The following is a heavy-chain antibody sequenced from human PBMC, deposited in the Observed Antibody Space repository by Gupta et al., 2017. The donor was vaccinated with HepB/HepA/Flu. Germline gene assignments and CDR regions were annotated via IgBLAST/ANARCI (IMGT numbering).Heavy chain of an antibody. J-gene: IGHJ4*02. CDR1: GFTFSSYP. CDR2: ISYDGSNK. V-gene: IGHV3-30-3*01. D-gene: IGHD1-26*01. Sequence: QVQLVESGGGVVQPGRSLRLSCAASGFTFSSYPMHWVRQAPGKGLEWVAVISYDGSNKYYADSVKGRFTISRDNSKNTLYLQMNSLRAEDTAVYYCARVSGSYYVVRFFDYWGQGTLVTVSS. CDR3: ARVSGSYYVVRFFDY.